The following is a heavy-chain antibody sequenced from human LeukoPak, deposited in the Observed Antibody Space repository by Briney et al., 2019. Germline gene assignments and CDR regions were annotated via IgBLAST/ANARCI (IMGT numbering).Heavy chain of an antibody. CDR3: ASTTYYYDSSGYSLTD. Sequence: GGSLRLSCAASGFTFSSYEMNWVRQAPGKGLEWVSYISSSGSTIYYADSVKGRFTISRDNAKSSLYLQMNSLRAEDTAVYYCASTTYYYDSSGYSLTDWGQGTLVTVSS. D-gene: IGHD3-22*01. V-gene: IGHV3-48*03. CDR1: GFTFSSYE. J-gene: IGHJ4*02. CDR2: ISSSGSTI.